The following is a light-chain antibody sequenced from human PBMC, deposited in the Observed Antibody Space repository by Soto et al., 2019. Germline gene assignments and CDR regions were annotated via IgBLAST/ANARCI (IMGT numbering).Light chain of an antibody. CDR1: QSVLYSSNNKTY. V-gene: IGKV4-1*01. CDR3: QQYYSTPYT. J-gene: IGKJ2*01. CDR2: WAS. Sequence: DIVMTQSPDSLAVSLGERATINCKSSQSVLYSSNNKTYLAWYQQKSGQPPKLLIYWASTRESGVPDRFSGSGSGTEFTLTISSLQAEDVAVYYCQQYYSTPYTFGQGTKLEIK.